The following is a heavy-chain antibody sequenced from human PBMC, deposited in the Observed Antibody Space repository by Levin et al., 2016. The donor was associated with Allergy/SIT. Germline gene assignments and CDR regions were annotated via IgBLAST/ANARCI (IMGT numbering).Heavy chain of an antibody. CDR2: IKQDGSEK. Sequence: WIRQPPGKGLEWVANIKQDGSEKYYVDSVKGRFTISRDNAKNSLYLQMNSLRAEDTAVYYCARNWVRDYWGQGTLVTVSS. CDR3: ARNWVRDY. V-gene: IGHV3-7*03. D-gene: IGHD3-16*01. J-gene: IGHJ4*02.